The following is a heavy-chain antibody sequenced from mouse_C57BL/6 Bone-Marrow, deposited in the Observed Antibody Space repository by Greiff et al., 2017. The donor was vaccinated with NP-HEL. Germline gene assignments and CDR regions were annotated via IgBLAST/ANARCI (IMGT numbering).Heavy chain of an antibody. V-gene: IGHV5-4*03. Sequence: DVKLVESGGGLVKPGGSLKLSCAASGFTFSSYAMSWVRQTPDKRLEWVATISDGGSYTYYPDNVKGRLAISRDNTKTNLYLQMSHLKSEDTAMYYCARAILLRDAMEYWGQGTSVTVSS. CDR2: ISDGGSYT. D-gene: IGHD1-3*01. J-gene: IGHJ4*01. CDR3: ARAILLRDAMEY. CDR1: GFTFSSYA.